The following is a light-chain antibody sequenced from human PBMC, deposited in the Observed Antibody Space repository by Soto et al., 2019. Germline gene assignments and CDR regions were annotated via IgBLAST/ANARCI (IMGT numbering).Light chain of an antibody. Sequence: DIQMTQSPPSLSVSSGDSVTITCLASQGISNFLAWYQQKPGTVPKVLIYAASTLQSGVPSRFSGSGSGTDFILTISSLQPEDVATYYCQRYNSAPPIFDQGTKLEIK. CDR3: QRYNSAPPI. V-gene: IGKV1-27*01. J-gene: IGKJ2*01. CDR1: QGISNF. CDR2: AAS.